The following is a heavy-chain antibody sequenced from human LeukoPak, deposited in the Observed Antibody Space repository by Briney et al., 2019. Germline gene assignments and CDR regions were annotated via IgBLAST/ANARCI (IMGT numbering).Heavy chain of an antibody. J-gene: IGHJ4*02. CDR1: GASISSYY. D-gene: IGHD3-3*01. V-gene: IGHV4-59*01. CDR2: IYYSGST. CDR3: ARINTIFGLLQYYFDY. Sequence: PSETLSLTCTVSGASISSYYWSWIRQPAGKGLEWIGYIYYSGSTNYNPSLKSRVTISVDTPKNQFSLKLSSVTAADTAVYYCARINTIFGLLQYYFDYWGQGTLVTVSS.